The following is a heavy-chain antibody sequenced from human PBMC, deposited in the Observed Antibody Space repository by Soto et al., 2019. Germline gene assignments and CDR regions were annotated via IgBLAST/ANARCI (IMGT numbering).Heavy chain of an antibody. Sequence: QVQLVESGGGVVQPGRSLRFSCAASGFTFSNYGMHWVRQAPGKGLEWVAVISSDGSNTFYVDSVKGRFTISRDNSKNTVYLQMNSLRVEDTAVYYCAKDRGSGWNYYGLDAGGQGTTVTVSS. J-gene: IGHJ6*02. CDR2: ISSDGSNT. CDR3: AKDRGSGWNYYGLDA. D-gene: IGHD6-19*01. V-gene: IGHV3-30*18. CDR1: GFTFSNYG.